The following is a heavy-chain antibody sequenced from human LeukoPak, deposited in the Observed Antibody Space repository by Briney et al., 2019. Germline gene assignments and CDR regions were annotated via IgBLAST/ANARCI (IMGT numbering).Heavy chain of an antibody. V-gene: IGHV1-69*05. D-gene: IGHD3-16*02. CDR1: GGTFSSYA. CDR3: ARNPKYPPVYDYVWGSYRPPTYYYYYMDV. Sequence: SVKVSCKASGGTFSSYAISWVRQAPGQGLEWMGRIIPIFGTANYAQKFQGRVTITTDESTSTAYMGLSSLRSEDTAVYYCARNPKYPPVYDYVWGSYRPPTYYYYYMDVWGKGTTVTVSS. J-gene: IGHJ6*03. CDR2: IIPIFGTA.